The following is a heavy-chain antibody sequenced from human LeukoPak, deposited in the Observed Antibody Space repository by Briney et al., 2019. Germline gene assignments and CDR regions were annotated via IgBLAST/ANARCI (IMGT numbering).Heavy chain of an antibody. CDR3: ARDRVTYYDILTGAYYFDY. D-gene: IGHD3-9*01. V-gene: IGHV3-21*04. CDR2: ISSRSNYI. J-gene: IGHJ4*02. CDR1: GFTFSSYE. Sequence: GGSLRLSCAASGFTFSSYEMNWVRQAPGKGLEWVSSISSRSNYIYYADSVKGRFTISRDNAKNSLYLQMNSLRAEDTAVYYCARDRVTYYDILTGAYYFDYWGQGTLVTVSS.